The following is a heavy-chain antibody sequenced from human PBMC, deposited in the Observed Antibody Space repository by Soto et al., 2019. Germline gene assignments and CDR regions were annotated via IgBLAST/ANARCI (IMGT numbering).Heavy chain of an antibody. D-gene: IGHD2-2*01. V-gene: IGHV1-18*01. CDR1: GYTFTSYG. Sequence: QVQLVQSGAEVKKPGASVKVSCKASGYTFTSYGISWVRQAPGQGLEWMGWISAYNCNTNYAQKLQGRVTMTTDTSTSTAYMELRSLRSDDTAVYYCAREKITLGYCSSTSCYVDYWGQGTLVTVSS. CDR2: ISAYNCNT. J-gene: IGHJ4*02. CDR3: AREKITLGYCSSTSCYVDY.